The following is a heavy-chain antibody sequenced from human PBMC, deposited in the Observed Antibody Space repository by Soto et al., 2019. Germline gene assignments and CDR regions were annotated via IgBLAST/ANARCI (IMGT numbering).Heavy chain of an antibody. Sequence: QVQVVQSGAEVKKPGSSVKVSCKASGGSFNNYGISWVRQAPGQGLEWMGGIIPVFGTPHYAQKFQDRVTITADESTSTVYMEVSSLTSEDTAVYYCARGDATKIVVTTYYGLDVWGQGTTVTASS. J-gene: IGHJ6*02. CDR1: GGSFNNYG. V-gene: IGHV1-69*12. CDR3: ARGDATKIVVTTYYGLDV. CDR2: IIPVFGTP. D-gene: IGHD3-22*01.